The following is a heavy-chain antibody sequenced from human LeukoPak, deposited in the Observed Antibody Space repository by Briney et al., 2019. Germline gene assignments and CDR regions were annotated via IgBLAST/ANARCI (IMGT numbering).Heavy chain of an antibody. V-gene: IGHV4-59*08. CDR2: TYYSGST. CDR1: GGSISSYY. Sequence: SETLSLTCTVSGGSISSYYWSWIRQPPGKGLEWIGYTYYSGSTNYNPSLKSRVTISVDTSKNQFSLKLSSVTAADTAVYYCARGQQLADYWGQGTLVTVSS. J-gene: IGHJ4*02. D-gene: IGHD6-13*01. CDR3: ARGQQLADY.